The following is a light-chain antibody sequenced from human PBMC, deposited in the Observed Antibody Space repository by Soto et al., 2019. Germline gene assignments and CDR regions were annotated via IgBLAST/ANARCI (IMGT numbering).Light chain of an antibody. J-gene: IGLJ1*01. V-gene: IGLV2-14*01. CDR3: CSYSTSNTRQLV. Sequence: QSALTQPASVSGSPGQSVTISCTGTSSDVGGYNYVSWYQQHPGKAPKFMIYDVSNRPSGVSNRFSGSKSGNTASLTISGLQPEDEADYYCCSYSTSNTRQLVFGTGTKLTVL. CDR1: SSDVGGYNY. CDR2: DVS.